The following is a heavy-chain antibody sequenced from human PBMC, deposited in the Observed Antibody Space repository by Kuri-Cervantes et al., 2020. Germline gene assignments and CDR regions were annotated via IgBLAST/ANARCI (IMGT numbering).Heavy chain of an antibody. CDR1: GYSISSGYY. J-gene: IGHJ4*02. V-gene: IGHV4-38-2*02. CDR3: ARTTGTNIIGY. Sequence: SETLSLTCTVSGYSISSGYYWGWIRQPPGKRLEWIGSMHERGSTYYNPSLKSRVTIPGDTSKNQFSLKLTSVTAADTAVYYCARTTGTNIIGYWGQGTLVTVSS. CDR2: MHERGST. D-gene: IGHD1-1*01.